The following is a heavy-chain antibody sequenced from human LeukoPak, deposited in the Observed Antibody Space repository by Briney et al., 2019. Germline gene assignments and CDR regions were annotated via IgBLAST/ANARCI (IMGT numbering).Heavy chain of an antibody. CDR2: IIPIFGTA. V-gene: IGHV1-69*13. J-gene: IGHJ4*02. D-gene: IGHD3-10*01. Sequence: GASVKVSCKASGGTFSSYAISWVRQAPGQGLEWMGGIIPIFGTANYAQKFQGRVTITADESTSTAYMELSSLRSEDTAVYYCARAPSFYYGSGSPLDYWGQGTLVTVSS. CDR1: GGTFSSYA. CDR3: ARAPSFYYGSGSPLDY.